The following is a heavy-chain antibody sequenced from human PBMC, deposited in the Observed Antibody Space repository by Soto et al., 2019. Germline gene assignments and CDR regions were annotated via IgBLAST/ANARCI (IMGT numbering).Heavy chain of an antibody. V-gene: IGHV3-7*03. CDR1: DFAFRNYL. J-gene: IGHJ4*02. Sequence: LXLSCATSDFAFRNYLMNWVRQAPGKGLEWVANIKPDGSATNYVDSVKGRFTISRDNVRNSVSLQMNSLRVEDTAVYFCFGGNGGPQWGQGTLVTVSS. D-gene: IGHD3-16*01. CDR2: IKPDGSAT. CDR3: FGGNGGPQ.